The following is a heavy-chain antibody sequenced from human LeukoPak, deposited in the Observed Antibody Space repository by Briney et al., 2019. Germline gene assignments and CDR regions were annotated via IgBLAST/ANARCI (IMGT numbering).Heavy chain of an antibody. CDR1: GFTFSSYW. D-gene: IGHD4-17*01. Sequence: GGSLRLSCAASGFTFSSYWMSWVRQAPGKGLEWVANIKQDGSEKYYVDSVKGRFTISRDNAKNSLYLQMNSLRAEDTAVYYCARARGGTVTTHYYYYYMDVWGKGTTVTISS. CDR3: ARARGGTVTTHYYYYYMDV. J-gene: IGHJ6*03. V-gene: IGHV3-7*01. CDR2: IKQDGSEK.